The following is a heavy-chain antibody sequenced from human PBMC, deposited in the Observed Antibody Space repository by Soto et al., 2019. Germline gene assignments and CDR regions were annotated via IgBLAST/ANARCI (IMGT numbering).Heavy chain of an antibody. D-gene: IGHD3-9*01. CDR1: GYTFTSYG. CDR3: AREEYFGPPRYDY. J-gene: IGHJ4*02. V-gene: IGHV1-18*01. CDR2: ISAYNGNT. Sequence: VASVKLSCKASGYTFTSYGISWLRQAPEQGLEWMGWISAYNGNTNYAQKLQGRVTMTTDTSTSTAYMELRSLRSDYTAVYYCAREEYFGPPRYDYWGQGTLVTVSS.